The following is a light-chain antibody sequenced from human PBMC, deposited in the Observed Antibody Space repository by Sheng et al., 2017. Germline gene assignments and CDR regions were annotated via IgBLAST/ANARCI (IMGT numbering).Light chain of an antibody. CDR3: QQYNNWPGT. V-gene: IGKV3-15*01. J-gene: IGKJ2*01. CDR1: QSVSSN. CDR2: GAS. Sequence: EIVMTRSPATLSVSPGERATLSCRASQSVSSNLAWYQQKPGQAPRLLIYGASTRADLVSQPGSVAVGLGQSSLSPSAACSLKILSVYYCQQYNNWPGTFGPGDRSWRSN.